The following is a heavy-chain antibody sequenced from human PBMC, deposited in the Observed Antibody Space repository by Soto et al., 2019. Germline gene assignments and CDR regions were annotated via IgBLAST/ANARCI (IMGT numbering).Heavy chain of an antibody. D-gene: IGHD1-7*01. CDR2: FNPEDGEV. CDR3: ATPTPLRGTIITNINFDY. V-gene: IGHV1-24*01. CDR1: GHTLTELS. Sequence: QVQLVQSGAEVKRPGASVMVSCQISGHTLTELSIHWVRQAPGQGLEWVGGFNPEDGEVPSSQSLQGRVTFTQHTVTATVYMELSGLTSDDTAVYYCATPTPLRGTIITNINFDYWGQGTLVTVSS. J-gene: IGHJ4*02.